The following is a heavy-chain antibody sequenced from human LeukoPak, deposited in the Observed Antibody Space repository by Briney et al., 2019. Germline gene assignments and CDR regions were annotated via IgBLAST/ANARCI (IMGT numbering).Heavy chain of an antibody. V-gene: IGHV3-48*03. CDR1: GFSFSNYE. J-gene: IGHJ4*02. CDR2: IESTSRNI. CDR3: ARDEGKYSYGQFEY. D-gene: IGHD5-18*01. Sequence: GGSLRLSCVASGFSFSNYEMSWVRQAPGKGLECISYIESTSRNIRYADSVEGRFTISRDNAKNSLYLQMNGLRAEDTAVYYCARDEGKYSYGQFEYWGPGTLVTVSS.